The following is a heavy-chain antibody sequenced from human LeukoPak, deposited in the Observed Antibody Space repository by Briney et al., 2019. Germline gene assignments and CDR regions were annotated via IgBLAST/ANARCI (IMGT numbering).Heavy chain of an antibody. CDR3: ARRASAAGTYGY. Sequence: SETLSLTCTVSGSSISSYYWSWIRQPPGKGLEWIGYIYYSGSTNYNPSLKSRVTISVDTSKNQFSLKLSSVTAADTAVYYCARRASAAGTYGYWGQGTLVTVSS. CDR2: IYYSGST. V-gene: IGHV4-59*08. J-gene: IGHJ4*02. CDR1: GSSISSYY. D-gene: IGHD6-13*01.